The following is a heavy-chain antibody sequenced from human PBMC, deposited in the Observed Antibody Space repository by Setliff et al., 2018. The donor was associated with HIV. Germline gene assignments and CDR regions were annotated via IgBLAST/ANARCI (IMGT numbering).Heavy chain of an antibody. CDR1: GFTFRDYS. V-gene: IGHV3-9*03. Sequence: PGGSLRLSCAAAGFTFRDYSMHWVRQVPGKGPEWVATISWNSGSVAYADSVKGRFAISLDNSKNSLYLQMNSLRPEDMALYYCAKGLGSYLAATRDALWFDPWGQGTLVTVSS. D-gene: IGHD2-15*01. CDR2: ISWNSGSV. J-gene: IGHJ5*02. CDR3: AKGLGSYLAATRDALWFDP.